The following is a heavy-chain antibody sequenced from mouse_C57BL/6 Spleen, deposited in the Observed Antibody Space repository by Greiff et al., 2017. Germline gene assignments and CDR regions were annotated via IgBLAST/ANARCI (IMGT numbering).Heavy chain of an antibody. D-gene: IGHD3-3*01. V-gene: IGHV3-6*01. CDR3: ARERDHYFDY. CDR1: GYSITSGYY. Sequence: VQLKESGPGLVKPSQSLSLTCSVTGYSITSGYYWNWIRQFPGNKLEWMGYISYDGSNNYNPSLKNRISITRDTSKNQFFLKLNSVTTEDTATYYCARERDHYFDYGGQGTTLTVSS. CDR2: ISYDGSN. J-gene: IGHJ2*01.